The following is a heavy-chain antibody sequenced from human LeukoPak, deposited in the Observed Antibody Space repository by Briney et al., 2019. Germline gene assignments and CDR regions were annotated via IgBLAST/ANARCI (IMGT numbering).Heavy chain of an antibody. V-gene: IGHV3-23*01. CDR1: GFIFSSYA. J-gene: IGHJ4*02. Sequence: GGSLRLSCAASGFIFSSYAMSWVRQAPGKGLEWVSGISGSGGSTYYVDSVKGRFTISRDNSKNTLYLQMNSLRAGDTAVYYCAEDCSTATCQKLFDYWGQGTLVTVSS. CDR3: AEDCSTATCQKLFDY. CDR2: ISGSGGST. D-gene: IGHD2-2*01.